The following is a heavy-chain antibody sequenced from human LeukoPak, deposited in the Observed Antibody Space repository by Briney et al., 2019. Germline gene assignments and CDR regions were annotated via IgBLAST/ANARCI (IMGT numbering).Heavy chain of an antibody. CDR3: AKDYVYCSSTSCSYYYYYYMGV. V-gene: IGHV3-23*01. CDR2: ISGSGGST. J-gene: IGHJ6*03. D-gene: IGHD2-2*01. CDR1: GFTFSSYA. Sequence: PGGSLRLSCAASGFTFSSYAMSWVRQAPGKGLEWVSAISGSGGSTYYADSVKGRFTISRDNSKNTLYLQMNSLRAEDTAVYYCAKDYVYCSSTSCSYYYYYYMGVWGKGTTVTVSS.